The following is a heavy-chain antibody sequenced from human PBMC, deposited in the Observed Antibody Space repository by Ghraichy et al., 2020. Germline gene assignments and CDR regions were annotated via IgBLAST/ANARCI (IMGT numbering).Heavy chain of an antibody. D-gene: IGHD3-3*01. V-gene: IGHV4-34*01. Sequence: SQTLSLTCAVYGGSFSGYYWSWIRQPPGKGLEWIGEINHSGSTNYNPSLKSRVTISVDTSKNQFSLKLSSVTAADTAVYYCARRGSYYDFWSGYYTSYYYGMDVWGQGTTVTVSS. CDR2: INHSGST. CDR1: GGSFSGYY. J-gene: IGHJ6*02. CDR3: ARRGSYYDFWSGYYTSYYYGMDV.